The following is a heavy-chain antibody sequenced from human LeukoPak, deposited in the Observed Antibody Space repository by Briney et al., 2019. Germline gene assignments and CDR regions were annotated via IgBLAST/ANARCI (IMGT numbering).Heavy chain of an antibody. Sequence: ASVKVSCKASGYTFTTYYISWVRQAPGQGLDWMGWISAYNGNTNYAQKFQGRVTMTTDTSASTAYMELGSLRSDDTAVYYCAREEGAPIAAANVWGLGTMVTVSS. D-gene: IGHD6-13*01. V-gene: IGHV1-18*01. CDR3: AREEGAPIAAANV. J-gene: IGHJ3*01. CDR2: ISAYNGNT. CDR1: GYTFTTYY.